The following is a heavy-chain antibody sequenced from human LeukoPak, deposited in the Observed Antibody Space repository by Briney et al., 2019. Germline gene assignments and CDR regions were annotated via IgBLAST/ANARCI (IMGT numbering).Heavy chain of an antibody. CDR1: GGSFSSEA. Sequence: GSSVKVSCKAFGGSFSSEAISWVRQAPGQGLEGMGGIIPIFGTANYAQKLQGRVTITTDESTSTAYMEVSSLRSEDTAVYYCGRRAGDCGGGSCYSIDYWGQGTLVTVSS. CDR3: GRRAGDCGGGSCYSIDY. D-gene: IGHD2-15*01. J-gene: IGHJ4*02. V-gene: IGHV1-69*05. CDR2: IIPIFGTA.